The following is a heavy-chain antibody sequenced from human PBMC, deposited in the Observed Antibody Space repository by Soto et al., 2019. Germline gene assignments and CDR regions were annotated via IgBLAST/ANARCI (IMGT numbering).Heavy chain of an antibody. V-gene: IGHV4-34*01. CDR1: GGSFSGYY. CDR3: ARGLLGGVTRNLYYYYYMDV. J-gene: IGHJ6*03. CDR2: INHSGST. D-gene: IGHD3-16*01. Sequence: SETLSLTCAVYGGSFSGYYWSWIRQPPGKGLEWIGEINHSGSTNYNPSLKSRVTISVDTSKNQFSLKLSSVTAADTAVYYCARGLLGGVTRNLYYYYYMDVWGKGTTVTVSS.